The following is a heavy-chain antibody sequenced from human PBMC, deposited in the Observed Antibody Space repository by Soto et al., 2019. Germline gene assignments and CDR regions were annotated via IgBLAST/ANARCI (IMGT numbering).Heavy chain of an antibody. CDR2: IWYDGSNK. J-gene: IGHJ4*02. Sequence: PGGSLRLSCAASGFTFSSYGMHWVRQAPGKGLEWVAVIWYDGSNKYYADSVKGRFTISRDNSKNTLYLQMNSLRAEDTAVYYCASVPSGSYQYFDFWGQGTLGTVSS. D-gene: IGHD1-26*01. CDR3: ASVPSGSYQYFDF. CDR1: GFTFSSYG. V-gene: IGHV3-33*01.